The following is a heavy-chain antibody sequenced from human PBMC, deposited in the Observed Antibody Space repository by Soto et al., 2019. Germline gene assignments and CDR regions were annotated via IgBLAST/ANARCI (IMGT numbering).Heavy chain of an antibody. CDR1: GGSISSSSYY. CDR3: ASVYGDYRLGWFDP. J-gene: IGHJ5*02. D-gene: IGHD4-17*01. CDR2: IYYSGST. V-gene: IGHV4-39*01. Sequence: SETLSLTCTVSGGSISSSSYYWGWIRQPPGKGLEWIGSIYYSGSTYYNPSLKSRVTISVDTSKSQFSLKLSSVTAADTAVYYCASVYGDYRLGWFDPWGQGTLVTVSS.